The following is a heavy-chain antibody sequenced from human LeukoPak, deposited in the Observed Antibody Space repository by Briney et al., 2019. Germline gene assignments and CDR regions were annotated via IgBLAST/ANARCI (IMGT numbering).Heavy chain of an antibody. CDR2: ISGSGGRT. Sequence: GGSLRLSCVVSGFTFSSYAMSWVRQAPGKGLEWVSAISGSGGRTYYAESVKGRFTISRDNSKSTLYLQMNSLRAEDTAVYYCAKEPYSSGWFDPWGQGTLVTVSS. CDR1: GFTFSSYA. D-gene: IGHD6-19*01. CDR3: AKEPYSSGWFDP. V-gene: IGHV3-23*01. J-gene: IGHJ5*02.